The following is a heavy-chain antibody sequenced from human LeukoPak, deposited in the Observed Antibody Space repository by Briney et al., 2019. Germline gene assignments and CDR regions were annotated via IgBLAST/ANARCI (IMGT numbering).Heavy chain of an antibody. CDR2: INPNSGGT. CDR1: GYTFTGYY. J-gene: IGHJ5*02. Sequence: ASVKVSCKASGYTFTGYYMHWVRQAPGQGLEWMGWINPNSGGTNYAQKFQGRVTMTRDTSISTAYMELSRLRSDDTAVYYCARAGSIFGVVIRWFDPWGQGTLVTVSS. D-gene: IGHD3-3*01. V-gene: IGHV1-2*02. CDR3: ARAGSIFGVVIRWFDP.